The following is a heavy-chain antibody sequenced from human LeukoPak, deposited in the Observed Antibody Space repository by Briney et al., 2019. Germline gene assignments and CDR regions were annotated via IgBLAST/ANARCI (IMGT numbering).Heavy chain of an antibody. V-gene: IGHV4-31*03. D-gene: IGHD3-3*01. Sequence: PSQTLSLTCTVSGGSISSGGYYWSWIRQHPGKGLEWIGYIYYSGSTYYNPSLKSRVTISVDTSKNQFSLKLSSVTAADTAVYYCARDSIGGDDFWRVALVPRDYYYYYGMDVWGQGTTVTVSS. J-gene: IGHJ6*02. CDR2: IYYSGST. CDR1: GGSISSGGYY. CDR3: ARDSIGGDDFWRVALVPRDYYYYYGMDV.